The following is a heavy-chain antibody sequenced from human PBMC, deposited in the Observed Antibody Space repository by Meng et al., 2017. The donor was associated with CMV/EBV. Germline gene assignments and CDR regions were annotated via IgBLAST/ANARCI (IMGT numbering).Heavy chain of an antibody. Sequence: ETLSLTCAASGFTFISYWMSWFRQAPGKGREWVANIKQDGSEKYYVDSVKGRFTISRDNAKNSLYLQMNSLRAEDTAVYYCARALRFLESYDAFDIWGQGTMVTVSS. J-gene: IGHJ3*02. D-gene: IGHD3-3*01. CDR3: ARALRFLESYDAFDI. V-gene: IGHV3-7*01. CDR1: GFTFISYW. CDR2: IKQDGSEK.